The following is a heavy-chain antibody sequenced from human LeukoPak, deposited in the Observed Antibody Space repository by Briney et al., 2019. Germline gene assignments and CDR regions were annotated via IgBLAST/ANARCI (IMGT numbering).Heavy chain of an antibody. J-gene: IGHJ4*02. CDR2: ISSSSSTI. V-gene: IGHV3-48*01. Sequence: GGSLRLSCAASGFTFSTYSMNWVRQAPGKGLEWVSYISSSSSTIYYADSAKGRFTISRDNAKNSLYLQMNSLRAEDTAVYYCARGSTYYDSSGQVPFDYWGQGTLVTVSS. CDR1: GFTFSTYS. D-gene: IGHD3-22*01. CDR3: ARGSTYYDSSGQVPFDY.